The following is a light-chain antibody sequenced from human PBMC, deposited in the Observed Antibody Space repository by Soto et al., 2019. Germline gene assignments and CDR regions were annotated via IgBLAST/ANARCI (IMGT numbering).Light chain of an antibody. J-gene: IGKJ3*01. CDR2: DAS. V-gene: IGKV3-11*01. Sequence: EIVLTQSPATLSLSPGERATLSCRASQSVSSYLAWYQQKPGQAPRLLIYDASNRATGIPARFSCSGSGTVFTFTFSSPDPEDHPVYYRPQCCNLPFTFGPGTKVDIE. CDR1: QSVSSY. CDR3: PQCCNLPFT.